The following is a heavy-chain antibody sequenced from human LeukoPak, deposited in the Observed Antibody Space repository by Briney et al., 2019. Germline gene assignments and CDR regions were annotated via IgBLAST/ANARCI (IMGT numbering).Heavy chain of an antibody. CDR1: GFTFSSYG. V-gene: IGHV3-33*01. CDR3: ARDLVPYDFWSGWTTNAFDI. CDR2: IWYDGSNK. D-gene: IGHD3-3*01. J-gene: IGHJ3*02. Sequence: GRSLRLSCAASGFTFSSYGMHWVRQAPGEGLEWVAVIWYDGSNKYYADSVKGRFTISRDNSKNTLYLQMNSLRAEDTAVYYCARDLVPYDFWSGWTTNAFDIWGQGTMVTVSS.